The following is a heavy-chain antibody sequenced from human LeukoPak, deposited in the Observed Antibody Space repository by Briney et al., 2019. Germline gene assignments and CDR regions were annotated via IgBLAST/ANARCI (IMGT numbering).Heavy chain of an antibody. D-gene: IGHD6-13*01. CDR1: GGSISSYY. CDR3: ARVSPAVGAFDI. Sequence: ETLSLTCTVSGGSISSYYWSWIRQPPGKGLEWVGYFYYSGSSNYNPSLKSRVTISGDTSKNQFSLKLSSVTAADTAIYYCARVSPAVGAFDIWGRGTMVTVSS. CDR2: FYYSGSS. V-gene: IGHV4-59*01. J-gene: IGHJ3*02.